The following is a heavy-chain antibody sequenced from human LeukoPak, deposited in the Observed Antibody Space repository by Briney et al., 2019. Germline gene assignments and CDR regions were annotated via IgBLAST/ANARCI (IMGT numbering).Heavy chain of an antibody. CDR3: AKSLVYFDWLFSPFDY. D-gene: IGHD3-9*01. V-gene: IGHV4-38-2*02. Sequence: SETLSLTCTVSGYSISSGYYWSWIRQPPGKGLEWIGDIYHSGATYYNPSLKSRVTISVDTSKDQFSLKLTSLTASDTAVYYCAKSLVYFDWLFSPFDYWGQGTLVTVSS. CDR2: IYHSGAT. CDR1: GYSISSGYY. J-gene: IGHJ4*02.